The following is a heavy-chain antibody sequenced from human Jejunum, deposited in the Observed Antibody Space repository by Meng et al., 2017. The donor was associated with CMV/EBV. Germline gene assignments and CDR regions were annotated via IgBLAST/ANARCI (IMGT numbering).Heavy chain of an antibody. CDR1: GYDFSDYG. Sequence: SCKTSGYDFSDYGISWVRQAPGQGLEWIGWVSSYTDNTKYAPKFQGRVTTTADASTTTAHLELRSLRSDDTAVYYCARKQWEPDYWGQGTLVTVSS. J-gene: IGHJ4*02. V-gene: IGHV1-18*01. CDR2: VSSYTDNT. D-gene: IGHD1-26*01. CDR3: ARKQWEPDY.